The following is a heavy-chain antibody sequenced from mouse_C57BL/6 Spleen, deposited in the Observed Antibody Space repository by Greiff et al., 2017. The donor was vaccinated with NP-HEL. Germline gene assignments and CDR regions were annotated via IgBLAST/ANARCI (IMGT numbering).Heavy chain of an antibody. CDR1: GYSITSGYY. J-gene: IGHJ4*01. V-gene: IGHV3-6*01. CDR3: ARDDDGGAMDY. CDR2: ISYDGSN. D-gene: IGHD2-3*01. Sequence: EVKLQESGPGLVKPSQSLSLTCSVTGYSITSGYYWNWIRQFPGNKLEWMGYISYDGSNNYNPSLKNRISITRDTSKNQFFLKLNSVTTEDTATYYCARDDDGGAMDYWGQGTSVTVSS.